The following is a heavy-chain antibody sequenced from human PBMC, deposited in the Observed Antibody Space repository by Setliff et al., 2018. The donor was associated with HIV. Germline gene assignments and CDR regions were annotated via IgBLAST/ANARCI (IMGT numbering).Heavy chain of an antibody. J-gene: IGHJ6*03. CDR1: GYTFTSYA. CDR3: ARAGGSYSYYYYYMDG. CDR2: INAGNGNT. Sequence: ASVMVSCKASGYTFTSYAMHWVCQAPGQRLEWMGWINAGNGNTKYSQKFQGRVTITRDTSASTAYMELSSLRSGDTAVYYCARAGGSYSYYYYYMDGWGKGTTVTVSS. D-gene: IGHD1-26*01. V-gene: IGHV1-3*01.